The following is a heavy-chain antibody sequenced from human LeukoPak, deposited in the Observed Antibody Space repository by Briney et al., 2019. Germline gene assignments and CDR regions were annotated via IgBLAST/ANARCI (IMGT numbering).Heavy chain of an antibody. CDR1: GFTVSSNY. J-gene: IGHJ3*02. Sequence: PGGSLRLSCAASGFTVSSNYMSWVRQAPGKGLEWVSVTYSGGSTYYADSVKGRFTISRDNSKNTLYLQMNSLRAEDTAVYYCASRVIPPHDAFDIWGQGTMVTVSS. CDR3: ASRVIPPHDAFDI. D-gene: IGHD3-16*02. V-gene: IGHV3-66*01. CDR2: TYSGGST.